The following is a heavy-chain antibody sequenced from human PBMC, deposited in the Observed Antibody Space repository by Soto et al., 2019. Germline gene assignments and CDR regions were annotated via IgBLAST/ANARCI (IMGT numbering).Heavy chain of an antibody. D-gene: IGHD6-19*01. CDR1: GYTFTSYA. CDR3: ARDGAVAGDSNFDY. V-gene: IGHV1-3*01. J-gene: IGHJ4*02. Sequence: ASVKVSCKASGYTFTSYAMNWVRQAPGQGLEWMGWINAGNGNTKYSQKFQGRVTITTDTSASTAYMELSSLRSEDTAVYYCARDGAVAGDSNFDYWGQGTLVTVS. CDR2: INAGNGNT.